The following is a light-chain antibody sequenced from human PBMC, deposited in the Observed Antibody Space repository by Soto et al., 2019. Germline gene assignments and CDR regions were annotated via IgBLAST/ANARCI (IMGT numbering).Light chain of an antibody. J-gene: IGKJ1*01. CDR2: GAS. CDR3: QQYGSSPTT. V-gene: IGKV3-20*01. Sequence: EIVLTQSPGTLSLSPGERATLSCRASQSVSSNQYLAWYQQRPGQAPRLLIYGASSRATGIPDRFSGSGSGTDFTLTISRLEPEDFAVYFCQQYGSSPTTFGQGTKVEIK. CDR1: QSVSSNQY.